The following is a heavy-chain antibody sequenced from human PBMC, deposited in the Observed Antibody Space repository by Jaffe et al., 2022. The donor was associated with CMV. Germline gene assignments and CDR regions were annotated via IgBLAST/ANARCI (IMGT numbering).Heavy chain of an antibody. D-gene: IGHD2-21*01. CDR1: GFTIGRYW. J-gene: IGHJ5*02. CDR3: VRALVGNGAEVS. Sequence: EVQVVESGGGLVQPGGALRLSCVASGFTIGRYWMSWVRQAPGKGLEWVANIKEDGSETYYGDSVKGQFTISRDNAKNSLYLQMNSLKVEDTAVYYCVRALVGNGAEVSWGRGTLVTVSP. CDR2: IKEDGSET. V-gene: IGHV3-7*03.